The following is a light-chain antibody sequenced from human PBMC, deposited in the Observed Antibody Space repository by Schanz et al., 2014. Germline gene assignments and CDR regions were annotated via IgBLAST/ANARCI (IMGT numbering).Light chain of an antibody. J-gene: IGLJ3*02. CDR1: SSDVGGYNY. Sequence: QSVLTQPRSVSGSPGQSVTISCTGTSSDVGGYNYVSWYQQLPGKAPKLMIYDVSKRPSGVPDRFSGSKSGNTASLIISGLQAEDEADYFCCSYAGSYTLWVFGGGTKLTVL. CDR3: CSYAGSYTLWV. CDR2: DVS. V-gene: IGLV2-11*01.